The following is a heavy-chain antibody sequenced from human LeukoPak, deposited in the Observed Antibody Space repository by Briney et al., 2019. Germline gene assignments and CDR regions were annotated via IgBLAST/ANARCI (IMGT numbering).Heavy chain of an antibody. Sequence: GGSLRLSCAASGFTFSSHWMSWVRQARGKGLEWVTNIKQDGSEQYYVDSVKSRFTISKDKAKTALSLQMPSLRGEGMAVYYCARESRAIVVIAATSWFDPWGQGTLGTVSS. CDR3: ARESRAIVVIAATSWFDP. V-gene: IGHV3-7*01. CDR1: GFTFSSHW. D-gene: IGHD2-15*01. J-gene: IGHJ5*02. CDR2: IKQDGSEQ.